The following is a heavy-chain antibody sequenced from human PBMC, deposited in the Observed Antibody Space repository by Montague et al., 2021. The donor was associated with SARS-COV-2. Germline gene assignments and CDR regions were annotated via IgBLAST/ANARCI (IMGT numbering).Heavy chain of an antibody. CDR1: GDSISDYY. CDR2: IFRSGAT. D-gene: IGHD3-22*01. V-gene: IGHV4-59*01. Sequence: SETLSLTCTVSGDSISDYYWSWIRQPPGMGLEWIGYIFRSGATNYNPPLKSRVIISLDTSKSQFSLRLSSVTAADTAIYYCARTPRGSRYFYRVDVWGQGTTVTVSS. CDR3: ARTPRGSRYFYRVDV. J-gene: IGHJ6*02.